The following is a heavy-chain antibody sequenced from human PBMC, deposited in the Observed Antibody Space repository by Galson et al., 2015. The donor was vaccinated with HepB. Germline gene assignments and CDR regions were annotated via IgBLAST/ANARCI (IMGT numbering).Heavy chain of an antibody. D-gene: IGHD2-21*01. CDR3: ATICGGDCYPGWGDY. CDR1: GYTFTSYY. Sequence: SVKVSCKASGYTFTSYYMHWVRQAPGQGLEWMGIINPSGGSTSYAQKFQGRVTMTRDTSTSTVYMELSSLRSEDTAVYYCATICGGDCYPGWGDYWAREPWSPSPQ. J-gene: IGHJ4*02. V-gene: IGHV1-46*03. CDR2: INPSGGST.